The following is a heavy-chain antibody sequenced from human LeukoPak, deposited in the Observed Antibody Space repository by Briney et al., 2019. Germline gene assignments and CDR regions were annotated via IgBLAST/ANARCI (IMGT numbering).Heavy chain of an antibody. Sequence: PGGSLRLSCAASGFTFSSYWMSWVRQAPGKGLEWVANIKQDGSEKYYVDSVKGRFTISRDNAKNSLYLQMNSLRGEDTAVYYCAGLKSYYYDSSGYCEEYFHHWGQGTLVTVSS. CDR2: IKQDGSEK. J-gene: IGHJ1*01. D-gene: IGHD3-22*01. CDR1: GFTFSSYW. V-gene: IGHV3-7*01. CDR3: AGLKSYYYDSSGYCEEYFHH.